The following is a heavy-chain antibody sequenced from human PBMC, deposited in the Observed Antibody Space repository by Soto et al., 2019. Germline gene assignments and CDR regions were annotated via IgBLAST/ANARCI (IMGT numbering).Heavy chain of an antibody. J-gene: IGHJ6*02. CDR2: IWYDGSNK. Sequence: GGSLRLSCAASGLTVSTNPMSWVRQAPGKGLEWVAVIWYDGSNKYYADSVKGRFTISRDNSRSTLYLQMNSLRAEDTALYYCARADCTGAYCYSWPFNYGVDVWGQGTTVTVSS. V-gene: IGHV3-33*08. CDR3: ARADCTGAYCYSWPFNYGVDV. D-gene: IGHD2-15*01. CDR1: GLTVSTNP.